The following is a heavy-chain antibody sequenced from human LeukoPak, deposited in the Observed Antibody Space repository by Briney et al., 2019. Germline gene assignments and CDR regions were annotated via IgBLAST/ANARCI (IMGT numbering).Heavy chain of an antibody. J-gene: IGHJ6*03. Sequence: ASVKVSCKASGYTFTSYYMHWVRQAPGQRLEWMGWINAGNGNTKYSQEFQGRVTITRDTSASTAYMELSSLRSEDMAVYYCARGRSSSWYADYYYYMDVWGKGTTVAVSS. V-gene: IGHV1-3*03. CDR1: GYTFTSYY. CDR2: INAGNGNT. D-gene: IGHD6-13*01. CDR3: ARGRSSSWYADYYYYMDV.